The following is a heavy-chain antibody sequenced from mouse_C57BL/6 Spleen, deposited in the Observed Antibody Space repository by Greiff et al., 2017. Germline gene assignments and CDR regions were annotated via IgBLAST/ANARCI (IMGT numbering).Heavy chain of an antibody. J-gene: IGHJ1*03. V-gene: IGHV5-6*01. Sequence: EVNVVESGGDLVKPGGSLKLSCAASGFTFSSYGMSWVRQTPDKRLEWVATISSGGSYTYYPDSVKGRFTISRDNAKNTLYLQMSSLKSEDTAMYYCARLYEGYFEVWGTWTTVTVSS. D-gene: IGHD1-1*01. CDR1: GFTFSSYG. CDR3: ARLYEGYFEV. CDR2: ISSGGSYT.